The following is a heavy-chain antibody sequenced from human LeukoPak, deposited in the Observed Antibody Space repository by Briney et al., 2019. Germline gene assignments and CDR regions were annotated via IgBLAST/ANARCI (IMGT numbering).Heavy chain of an antibody. V-gene: IGHV4-34*01. CDR2: IYHSGST. J-gene: IGHJ4*02. D-gene: IGHD3-3*01. CDR1: GGSFSGYY. CDR3: ANLWSGYPYYFDY. Sequence: PSETLSLTCAVYGGSFSGYYWSWIRQPPGKGLEWIGSIYHSGSTYYNPSLKSRVTISVDTSKNQFSLKLSSVTAADTAVYYCANLWSGYPYYFDYWGQGTLVTVSS.